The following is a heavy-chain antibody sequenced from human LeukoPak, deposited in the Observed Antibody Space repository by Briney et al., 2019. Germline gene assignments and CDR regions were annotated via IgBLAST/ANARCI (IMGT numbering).Heavy chain of an antibody. Sequence: GGSLRLSCAASGFTFSSYSMNWVRQAPGKGLEWVSSISSSGSYIFHADSVKGRFTISRDNAQSSPYLQMNSLRAEDTAVYYCAREGPINNGDLDYWGQGTLVTVSS. D-gene: IGHD1/OR15-1a*01. CDR2: ISSSGSYI. J-gene: IGHJ4*02. CDR3: AREGPINNGDLDY. V-gene: IGHV3-21*01. CDR1: GFTFSSYS.